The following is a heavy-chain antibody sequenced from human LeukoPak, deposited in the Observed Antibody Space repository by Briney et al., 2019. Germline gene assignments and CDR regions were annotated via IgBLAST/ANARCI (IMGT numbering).Heavy chain of an antibody. D-gene: IGHD3-9*01. CDR3: ARIYDILTGYMSWFDP. Sequence: GGSLRLSCAASGFTFSNYGMHWVRQAPGKGLEWVALISYDGSNKYFADSVKGRFTISRDNSKNTLYLQMHSLRAEDTAVYYCARIYDILTGYMSWFDPWGQGTLVTVSS. V-gene: IGHV3-30*03. CDR1: GFTFSNYG. J-gene: IGHJ5*02. CDR2: ISYDGSNK.